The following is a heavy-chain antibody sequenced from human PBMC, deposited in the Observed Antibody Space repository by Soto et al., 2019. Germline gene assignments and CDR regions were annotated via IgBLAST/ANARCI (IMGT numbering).Heavy chain of an antibody. CDR1: GVTFSSYS. J-gene: IGHJ4*02. CDR3: ARDQPGYSYGYGLGY. CDR2: ISSSSSYI. V-gene: IGHV3-21*01. D-gene: IGHD5-18*01. Sequence: EVQLVESGGGLVKPGGCLRVSCAASGVTFSSYSMNWVRQAPGKGLEWVSSISSSSSYIYYADSVKGRFTISRDNAKNSLYLQMNSLRAEDTAVYYCARDQPGYSYGYGLGYWGQATLVTVSS.